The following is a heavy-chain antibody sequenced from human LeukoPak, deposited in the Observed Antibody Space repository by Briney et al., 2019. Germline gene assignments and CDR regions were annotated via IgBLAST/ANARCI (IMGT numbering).Heavy chain of an antibody. V-gene: IGHV1-24*01. Sequence: GASVKVSCKVSGYTLTELSMHWVRQAPGKGLEWMGGFDPEDGETIYAQKFQGRVTMTEDTSTDTAYMELRSLRSGDTAVYYCVRDSHPSNNWFDPWGQGTLVTVSS. J-gene: IGHJ5*02. CDR1: GYTLTELS. CDR2: FDPEDGET. CDR3: VRDSHPSNNWFDP. D-gene: IGHD3-22*01.